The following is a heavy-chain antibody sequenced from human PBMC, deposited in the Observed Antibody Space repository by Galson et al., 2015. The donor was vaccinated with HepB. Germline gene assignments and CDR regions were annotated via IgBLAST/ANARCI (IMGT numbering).Heavy chain of an antibody. V-gene: IGHV3-33*01. D-gene: IGHD3-22*01. CDR3: ARDMLNDSSGYTPGY. J-gene: IGHJ4*02. CDR1: GFTFSSYG. CDR2: IWYDGSNK. Sequence: SLRLSCAASGFTFSSYGMHWVRQAPGKGLEWVAVIWYDGSNKYYADSVKGRFTISRDNSKNTLYLQMNSLRAEDTAVYYCARDMLNDSSGYTPGYWGQGTLVTVSS.